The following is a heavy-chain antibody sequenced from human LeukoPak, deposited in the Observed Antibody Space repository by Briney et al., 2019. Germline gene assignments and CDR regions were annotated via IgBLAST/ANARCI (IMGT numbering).Heavy chain of an antibody. D-gene: IGHD3-22*01. J-gene: IGHJ4*02. CDR1: GFTFSSYS. CDR2: ISSSSSYI. Sequence: GGSLRLSCAASGFTFSSYSMNWVRQAPGKGLEWVSSISSSSSYIYYADSVKGRFTISRDNAKNSLYLQMNSLRAEDTALYYCAKDLTYYYDSSGLIDYWGQGTLVTVSS. V-gene: IGHV3-21*04. CDR3: AKDLTYYYDSSGLIDY.